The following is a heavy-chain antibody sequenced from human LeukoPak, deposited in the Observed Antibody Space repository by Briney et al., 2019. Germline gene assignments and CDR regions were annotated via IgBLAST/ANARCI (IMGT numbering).Heavy chain of an antibody. D-gene: IGHD5-24*01. Sequence: ASVKVSCKACGYTFTSYYMHWVRQATGQGLEWMGIINPRGGSTSYAQKFQGRVTMTRDTSTSTVYMELSSLRSEDTAVYYCASARSDEDGYNYSFDDWGQPTLVTDCS. J-gene: IGHJ4*02. CDR3: ASARSDEDGYNYSFDD. CDR2: INPRGGST. V-gene: IGHV1-46*01. CDR1: GYTFTSYY.